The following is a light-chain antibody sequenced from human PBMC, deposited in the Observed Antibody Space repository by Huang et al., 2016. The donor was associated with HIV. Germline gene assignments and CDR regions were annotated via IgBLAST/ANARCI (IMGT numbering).Light chain of an antibody. V-gene: IGKV1-39*01. Sequence: DIQMTQSPSSLSASIGDRVTMSCRASQTVDMNLNWYQQTPGRAPKLLIYAASNLQSDVPSRFSGTGSGTNFTLTISSLQPEDFVIYFCQQTYNVPRTFGQGTALEIK. CDR1: QTVDMN. CDR3: QQTYNVPRT. CDR2: AAS. J-gene: IGKJ2*01.